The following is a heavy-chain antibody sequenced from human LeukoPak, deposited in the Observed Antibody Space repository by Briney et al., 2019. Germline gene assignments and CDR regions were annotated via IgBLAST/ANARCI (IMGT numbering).Heavy chain of an antibody. V-gene: IGHV3-30*03. Sequence: GGSLRLSCAASGVTFSSYGMHCVRQAPGKGLEWVALISSDGNDKLYGDSVKGRFTISRDDSKSTLYLQMNSLRAEDTAVYYCTTKVIRGNSGDDYDDWGQGTLVTVSS. J-gene: IGHJ4*02. D-gene: IGHD5-12*01. CDR1: GVTFSSYG. CDR2: ISSDGNDK. CDR3: TTKVIRGNSGDDYDD.